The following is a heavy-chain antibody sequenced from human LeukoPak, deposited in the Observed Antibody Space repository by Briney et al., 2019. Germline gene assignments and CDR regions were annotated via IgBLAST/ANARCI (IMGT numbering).Heavy chain of an antibody. V-gene: IGHV4-59*01. Sequence: PSETLSLTCTGSGGSISSYYWSWLRQPPGKGLEWSGYIYYSGSTNYNPSLKSRVTISVDTSKNHFSLKLSSVPAADTAVYYCARVIAGGWFDPWGQGTLVTVSS. D-gene: IGHD6-13*01. CDR3: ARVIAGGWFDP. J-gene: IGHJ5*02. CDR1: GGSISSYY. CDR2: IYYSGST.